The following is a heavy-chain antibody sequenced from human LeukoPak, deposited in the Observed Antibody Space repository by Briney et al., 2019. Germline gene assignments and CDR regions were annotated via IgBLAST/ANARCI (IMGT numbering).Heavy chain of an antibody. J-gene: IGHJ4*02. V-gene: IGHV1-18*01. Sequence: ASVKVSCKASGYTFTSYGISWVRQAPGQGLEWMGWISAYNGNTNYAQKLQGRVTLTRDMSTSTDYLELSSLRSEDTAVYYCARLRGPNCSGGSCYDYWGQGTLVTVSS. CDR1: GYTFTSYG. CDR2: ISAYNGNT. CDR3: ARLRGPNCSGGSCYDY. D-gene: IGHD2-15*01.